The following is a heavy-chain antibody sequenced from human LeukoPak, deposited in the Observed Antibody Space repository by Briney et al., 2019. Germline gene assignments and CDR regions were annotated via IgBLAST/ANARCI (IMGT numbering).Heavy chain of an antibody. D-gene: IGHD1-7*01. V-gene: IGHV3-21*01. CDR3: ARQGITGTIDY. CDR1: GFTFSSYS. CDR2: ISSGSSYI. Sequence: GGSLRRSCAASGFTFSSYSMNWVRQAPGKGLEWASSISSGSSYIYYADSVKGRFTISRDNAKNSLYLQMNSLRAEDTAVYYWARQGITGTIDYWGQGTLVTVSS. J-gene: IGHJ4*02.